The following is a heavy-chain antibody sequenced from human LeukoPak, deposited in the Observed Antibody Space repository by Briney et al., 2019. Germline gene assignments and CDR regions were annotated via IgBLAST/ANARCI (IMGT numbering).Heavy chain of an antibody. Sequence: GGSLRLSCAASGFTFSSYSMNWVRQAPGKGLEWVSSISSSSSYIYYADSVKGRFTISRDNAKNSLYLQMNSLRAEDTALYYCARLSARRSYYYYYMDVWGKGTTVTVSS. J-gene: IGHJ6*03. D-gene: IGHD6-6*01. CDR3: ARLSARRSYYYYYMDV. CDR2: ISSSSSYI. CDR1: GFTFSSYS. V-gene: IGHV3-21*04.